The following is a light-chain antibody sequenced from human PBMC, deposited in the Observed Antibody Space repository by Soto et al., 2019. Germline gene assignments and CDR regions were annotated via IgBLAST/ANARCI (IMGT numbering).Light chain of an antibody. CDR1: QSISSY. J-gene: IGKJ1*01. CDR3: QQSYSAPRT. CDR2: AAS. V-gene: IGKV1-39*01. Sequence: DIQMTQSPSSLSASVGDRVTITCRASQSISSYLNWYQQKPGKAPKLLIYAASSLQSGVSSRFSGSGSGTDFTLTINSLQPEDFATYYCQQSYSAPRTFGQGTKVDIK.